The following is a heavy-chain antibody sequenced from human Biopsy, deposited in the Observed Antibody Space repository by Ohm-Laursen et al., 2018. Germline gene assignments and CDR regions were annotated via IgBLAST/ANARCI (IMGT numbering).Heavy chain of an antibody. Sequence: GSSVKVSCKASGGTFTTHAVGWVRQAPGHGLEWVGSFIPLFNTANYADKFQGRVTLTADKSTTTAYMELSSLRSEDTAIYYCARFPLGAYDDSGSYRAVEHWYFDLWGRGTLVTVSS. CDR3: ARFPLGAYDDSGSYRAVEHWYFDL. D-gene: IGHD3-22*01. V-gene: IGHV1-69*06. CDR2: FIPLFNTA. CDR1: GGTFTTHA. J-gene: IGHJ2*01.